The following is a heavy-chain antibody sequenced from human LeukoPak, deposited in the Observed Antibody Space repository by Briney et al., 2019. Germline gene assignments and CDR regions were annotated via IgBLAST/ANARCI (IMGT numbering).Heavy chain of an antibody. CDR3: ARGPGWNSGSPRYSDY. V-gene: IGHV3-20*04. D-gene: IGHD1-26*01. CDR1: GFTFDDYA. J-gene: IGHJ4*02. Sequence: SGGSLRLSCAASGFTFDDYAISWVRQAPGKGLEWVSGINWNGGSIGYGDSVKGRITISRDNAKNSLYLQMDSLRAEDTALYYCARGPGWNSGSPRYSDYWGQGTLVTVSS. CDR2: INWNGGSI.